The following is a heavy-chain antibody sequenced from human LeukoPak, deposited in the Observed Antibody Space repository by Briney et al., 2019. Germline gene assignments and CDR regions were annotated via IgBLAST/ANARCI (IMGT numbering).Heavy chain of an antibody. CDR1: GGSISSGSYY. V-gene: IGHV4-61*02. J-gene: IGHJ3*02. Sequence: SETLSLTCTVSGGSISSGSYYWSWIRQPAGKGLEWIGRIYTSGSTNYNPSLKSRVTISVDTSKNQFSLKLSSVTAADTAVYYCARGGWDFVVPAAMGAFDIWGQGTMVTVSS. CDR3: ARGGWDFVVPAAMGAFDI. D-gene: IGHD2-2*01. CDR2: IYTSGST.